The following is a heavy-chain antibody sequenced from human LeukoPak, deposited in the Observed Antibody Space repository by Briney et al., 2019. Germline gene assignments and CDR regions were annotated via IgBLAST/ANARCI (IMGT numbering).Heavy chain of an antibody. CDR3: ARRRTTGLAGYMDV. Sequence: SETLSLTCTVSGGSINNYYWSWIRQPPGKGLEWIGYIYYSGNTNYNLSLKSRVTLSVDTSKNQFSLKLSSVTAADTAVYYCARRRTTGLAGYMDVWGKGTTVIVSS. CDR1: GGSINNYY. D-gene: IGHD6-19*01. CDR2: IYYSGNT. V-gene: IGHV4-59*01. J-gene: IGHJ6*03.